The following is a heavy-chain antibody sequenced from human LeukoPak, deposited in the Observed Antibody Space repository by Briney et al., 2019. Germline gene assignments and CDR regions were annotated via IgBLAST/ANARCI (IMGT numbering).Heavy chain of an antibody. CDR2: INHSGST. Sequence: SETPSLTCAVYGGSFSGYYWSWIRQPPGKGLEWIGEINHSGSTNYNPSLKSRVTISVDTSKNQFSLKLSSVTAADTAVYYCARDHSGFDPWGQGTLVTVSS. CDR3: ARDHSGFDP. V-gene: IGHV4-34*01. D-gene: IGHD2-21*01. CDR1: GGSFSGYY. J-gene: IGHJ5*01.